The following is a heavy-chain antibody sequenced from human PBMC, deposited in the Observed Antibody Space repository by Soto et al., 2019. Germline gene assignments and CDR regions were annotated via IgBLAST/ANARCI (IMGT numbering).Heavy chain of an antibody. CDR3: ARDIWEYGSNWFDP. D-gene: IGHD3-10*01. Sequence: PGGSLRLSCAASGFTFSSYGMHWVRQAPGKGLEWVAVISYDGSNKYYADSVKGRFTISRDNSKNTLYLQMNSLRDEDTAVYYCARDIWEYGSNWFDPWGQGTLVTVSS. V-gene: IGHV3-30*03. J-gene: IGHJ5*02. CDR1: GFTFSSYG. CDR2: ISYDGSNK.